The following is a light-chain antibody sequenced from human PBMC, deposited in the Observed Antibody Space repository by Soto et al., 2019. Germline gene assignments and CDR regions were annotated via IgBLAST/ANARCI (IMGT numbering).Light chain of an antibody. J-gene: IGKJ4*01. Sequence: EIVLTQSPATLSLSPGERATLSCRATQSVSSYLAWYQHKPGQAPRLLIYDASNRATGIPARFSGSGSGTGFNHTISSLEAEDFAVYYCQQRSTWPLTFGGGTKVEIK. V-gene: IGKV3-11*01. CDR1: QSVSSY. CDR3: QQRSTWPLT. CDR2: DAS.